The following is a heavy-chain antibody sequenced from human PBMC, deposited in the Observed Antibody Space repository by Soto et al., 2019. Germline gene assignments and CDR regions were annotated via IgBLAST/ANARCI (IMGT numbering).Heavy chain of an antibody. V-gene: IGHV3-23*01. CDR2: ISGSGGST. D-gene: IGHD6-13*01. J-gene: IGHJ5*02. CDR1: GFTFSNYA. Sequence: EVQLLESGGGLVQPGGSLRLSRAASGFTFSNYAMSWVRQAPGKGLEWVSAISGSGGSTYYADSVKGRFTISRDNSKNTLYLQMNSLRAEDTAVYYCAKWGSSWYHPFDPWGQGTLVTVSS. CDR3: AKWGSSWYHPFDP.